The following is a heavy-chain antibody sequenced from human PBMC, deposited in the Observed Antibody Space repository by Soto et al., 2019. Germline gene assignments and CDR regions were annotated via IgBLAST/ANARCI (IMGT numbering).Heavy chain of an antibody. V-gene: IGHV1-18*01. Sequence: ASVKVSCKASGYTFTSYGISWVRRAPGQGLEWMGWISAYNGNTNYAQKLQGRVTMTTDTSTSTTYMELRSLRSDDTAVYYCARYRSRPSRSYYYYGMDVWGQGTTVTVSS. D-gene: IGHD1-26*01. CDR3: ARYRSRPSRSYYYYGMDV. J-gene: IGHJ6*02. CDR1: GYTFTSYG. CDR2: ISAYNGNT.